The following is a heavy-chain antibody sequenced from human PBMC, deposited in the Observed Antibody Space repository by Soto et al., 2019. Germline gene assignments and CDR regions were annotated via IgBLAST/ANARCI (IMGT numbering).Heavy chain of an antibody. D-gene: IGHD3-3*01. Sequence: WASVKVSCKASGYTFTSYGISWVRQAPGQGLEWMGWISAYNGNTNYAQKLQGRVTMTTDTSTSTAYMELRSLRSDDTAVYYCATYFWSGYTTFSYYYGMDVWGQGTTVTVS. V-gene: IGHV1-18*01. CDR3: ATYFWSGYTTFSYYYGMDV. CDR2: ISAYNGNT. CDR1: GYTFTSYG. J-gene: IGHJ6*02.